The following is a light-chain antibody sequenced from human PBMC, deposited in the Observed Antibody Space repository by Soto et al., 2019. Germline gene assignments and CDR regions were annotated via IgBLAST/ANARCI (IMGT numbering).Light chain of an antibody. CDR2: DAS. V-gene: IGKV3-11*01. CDR3: QQRTTCLT. J-gene: IGKJ3*01. Sequence: EIVLTQSPATLSLSPGERVTLSCRASQNVSTYLAGYQQKPGQAPRLLIYDASDRATGIPARFSGSGSGTDFTLTISSLEPEDFAVYYCQQRTTCLTFGPGTKVDIK. CDR1: QNVSTY.